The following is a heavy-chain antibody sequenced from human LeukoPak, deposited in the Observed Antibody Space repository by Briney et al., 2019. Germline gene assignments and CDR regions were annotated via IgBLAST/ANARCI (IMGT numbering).Heavy chain of an antibody. D-gene: IGHD3-10*01. Sequence: GGSLRLSCAASGFTFSSYGMHWVRQAPGKGLEWVSAISGSGGSTYYADSVKGRFTISRDNSKNTLYLQMNSLRAEDTAVYYCAKDGLWFGELYDYWGQGTLVTVSS. V-gene: IGHV3-23*01. J-gene: IGHJ4*02. CDR2: ISGSGGST. CDR1: GFTFSSYG. CDR3: AKDGLWFGELYDY.